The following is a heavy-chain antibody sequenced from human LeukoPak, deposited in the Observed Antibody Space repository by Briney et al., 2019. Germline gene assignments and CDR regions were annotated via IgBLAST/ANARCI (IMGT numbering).Heavy chain of an antibody. CDR2: IKSKTDGGTT. V-gene: IGHV3-15*01. CDR1: GFTFSNAW. Sequence: GGSLRLSCAASGFTFSNAWMSWVRQAPGKGLEWVGRIKSKTDGGTTDYAAPVKGRFTISRDDSKNTLYLQMNSLKTEDTAVYYRTTEGPILVVPAAITDWFDPWGQGTLVTVSS. CDR3: TTEGPILVVPAAITDWFDP. J-gene: IGHJ5*02. D-gene: IGHD2-2*02.